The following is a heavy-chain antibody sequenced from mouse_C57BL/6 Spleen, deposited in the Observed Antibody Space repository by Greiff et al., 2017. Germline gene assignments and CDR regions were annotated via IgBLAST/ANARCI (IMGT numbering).Heavy chain of an antibody. D-gene: IGHD3-1*01. CDR2: INPNNGGT. V-gene: IGHV1-26*01. Sequence: VQLQQSGPELVKPGASVKISCKASGYTFTDYYMNWVKQSHGKSLEWIGDINPNNGGTSYNQKFTGKATLTVDKSSSTPYMELRSLTSEDSAVYYCARSGPPWFAYWGQGTLVTVSA. J-gene: IGHJ3*01. CDR1: GYTFTDYY. CDR3: ARSGPPWFAY.